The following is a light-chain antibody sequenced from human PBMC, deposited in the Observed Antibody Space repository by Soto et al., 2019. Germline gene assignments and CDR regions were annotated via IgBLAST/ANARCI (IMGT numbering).Light chain of an antibody. CDR2: GAS. CDR1: QSVSSN. Sequence: EILLTQSPATLSVSPGERATLSCRASQSVSSNLAWYQQKNGQPPRILIYGASTRDTGIPARFSGSGSGTEFSLTLSRLQSEDFEVYYCQQYNNWPQTFGQGTKVDIK. CDR3: QQYNNWPQT. V-gene: IGKV3-15*01. J-gene: IGKJ1*01.